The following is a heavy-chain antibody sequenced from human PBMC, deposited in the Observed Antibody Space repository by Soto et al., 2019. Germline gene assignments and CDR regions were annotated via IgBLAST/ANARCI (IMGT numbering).Heavy chain of an antibody. J-gene: IGHJ4*02. CDR2: IHLGDSDT. V-gene: IGHV5-51*04. CDR3: ARKDGSALYYFDY. CDR1: GYTFTRYW. D-gene: IGHD6-19*01. Sequence: GEALKIPCKGPGYTFTRYWLAWVRQMPGKGLEGEGIIHLGDSDTRYSLSFQGQVSISSDKRISTAYMQWSSLKASGTAMYYCARKDGSALYYFDYWGQGTLVTVSS.